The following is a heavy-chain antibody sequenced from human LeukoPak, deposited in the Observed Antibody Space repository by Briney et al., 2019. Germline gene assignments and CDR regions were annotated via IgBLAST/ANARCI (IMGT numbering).Heavy chain of an antibody. J-gene: IGHJ4*02. CDR3: ARGTRSPRGGFDY. CDR1: RGSTSRTIYF. D-gene: IGHD3-10*01. CDR2: MYYSGST. V-gene: IGHV4-39*07. Sequence: SVTVSFTCTAPRGSTSRTIYFWGWFLQPPGMMLEGVGSMYYSGSTYYNPSLKSRVTISVDTSKSQFSLKLSSVTAADTAVYYCARGTRSPRGGFDYWDQGTLVTVSS.